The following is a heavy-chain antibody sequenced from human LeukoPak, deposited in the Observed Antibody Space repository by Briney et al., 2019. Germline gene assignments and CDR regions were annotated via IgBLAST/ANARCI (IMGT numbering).Heavy chain of an antibody. CDR2: INPNSSGT. Sequence: ASVTVSCKASGGTFSSYAISWVRQAPGQGLEWMGWINPNSSGTNYAQKFQGRVTMTRDTSISTAYMELSGLRSDDTAVYYCASRRDGYNDPDYWGQGTLVTVSS. CDR3: ASRRDGYNDPDY. CDR1: GGTFSSYA. D-gene: IGHD5-24*01. V-gene: IGHV1-2*02. J-gene: IGHJ4*02.